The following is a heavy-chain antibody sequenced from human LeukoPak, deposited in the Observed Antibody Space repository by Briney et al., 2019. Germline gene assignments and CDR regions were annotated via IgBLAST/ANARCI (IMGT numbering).Heavy chain of an antibody. CDR1: GFSLSTSGVG. D-gene: IGHD3/OR15-3a*01. Sequence: SGPTLVKPTQTLTLTCSISGFSLSTSGVGVGWIRQPPGKAPEGLALILWDDDKRYSPSLERRLTIIKDTSKIQVVLTLTNMDPVDTATYYCAHRQFWTFNYWRQGTLLTVSS. J-gene: IGHJ4*02. CDR3: AHRQFWTFNY. CDR2: ILWDDDK. V-gene: IGHV2-5*02.